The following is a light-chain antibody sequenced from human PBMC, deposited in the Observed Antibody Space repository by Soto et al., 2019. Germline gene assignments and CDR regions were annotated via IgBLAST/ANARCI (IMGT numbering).Light chain of an antibody. Sequence: DIQMTQSPSSLSASVGDIVTIAFRASQSISSNLNWYQQKPGKAPKLLIYAASNFQSGVPSRFSGSGSGTDFTLTISSLQPEDFATYYCQQANSFPTTFGQGTRLEIK. V-gene: IGKV1-39*01. CDR3: QQANSFPTT. J-gene: IGKJ5*01. CDR1: QSISSN. CDR2: AAS.